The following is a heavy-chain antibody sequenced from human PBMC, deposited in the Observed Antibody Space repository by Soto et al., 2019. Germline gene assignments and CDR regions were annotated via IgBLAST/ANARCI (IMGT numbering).Heavy chain of an antibody. CDR1: GGSISSGDYY. CDR2: IYYNGGT. J-gene: IGHJ5*02. CDR3: ATIVGATSGWFDP. V-gene: IGHV4-30-4*01. D-gene: IGHD1-26*01. Sequence: SETLSLTCTVSGGSISSGDYYLSWVRKAPGKGLEWIGYIYYNGGTYYNPSLKSRVTISTDMSKNQLSLKVSSVTAADTAVYYCATIVGATSGWFDPWGQGTLVTVSS.